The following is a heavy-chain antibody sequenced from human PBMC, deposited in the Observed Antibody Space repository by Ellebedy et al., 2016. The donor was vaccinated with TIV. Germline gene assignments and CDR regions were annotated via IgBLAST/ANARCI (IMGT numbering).Heavy chain of an antibody. CDR3: ARQGGSYWANLDS. V-gene: IGHV5-51*01. CDR2: IYPGDSDT. J-gene: IGHJ4*02. D-gene: IGHD1-26*01. CDR1: GYTFASNW. Sequence: GESLKISCKGSGYTFASNWIGWVRQMPGKGLEWMGIIYPGDSDTRYSPSFQGQVTISVDKSISTAYLQWSSLRASDSAMYYCARQGGSYWANLDSWGQGTLVTVSS.